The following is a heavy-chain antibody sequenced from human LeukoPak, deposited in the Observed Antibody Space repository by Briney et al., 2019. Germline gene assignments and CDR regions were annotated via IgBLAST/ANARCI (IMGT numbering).Heavy chain of an antibody. J-gene: IGHJ4*02. D-gene: IGHD2-2*01. Sequence: GESLKISCKGSGYSFTSYWIGWVRQMPGKGLEWMGIIYPDDSETRYSPSFQGQVTVSADKSISTAYLQWGSLKASDTAMYYCARRDCSTSSCPFDYWGQGSLVTVSS. V-gene: IGHV5-51*01. CDR3: ARRDCSTSSCPFDY. CDR2: IYPDDSET. CDR1: GYSFTSYW.